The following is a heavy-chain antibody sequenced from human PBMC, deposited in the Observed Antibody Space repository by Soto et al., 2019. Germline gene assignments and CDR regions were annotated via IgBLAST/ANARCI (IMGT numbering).Heavy chain of an antibody. CDR1: GGTFSSYT. D-gene: IGHD1-26*01. CDR2: IIPILGIA. Sequence: QVQLVQSGAEVKKPGSSVKVSYKASGGTFSSYTISWVRQAPGQGLEWMGRIIPILGIANYAQKFQGRVTITADKSTSTAYMELSSLRSEDTAVYYCARPEGGAKGGLDYWGQGTLVTVSS. J-gene: IGHJ4*02. V-gene: IGHV1-69*02. CDR3: ARPEGGAKGGLDY.